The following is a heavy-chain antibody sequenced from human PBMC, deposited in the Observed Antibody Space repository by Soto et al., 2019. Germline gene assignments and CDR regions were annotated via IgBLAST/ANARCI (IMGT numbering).Heavy chain of an antibody. V-gene: IGHV4-39*01. D-gene: IGHD6-13*01. CDR2: IFYTGST. Sequence: QLQLQESGPGLVRPSETLSLTCIVSGDSTGSSSYYWGWIRQPPGKGLEWIGSIFYTGSTYYNPSLKSRVTISVDTSKNQFSLRLSSVTAADTAVYYCARQSIAAADMWCFDPWGQGTLVTVSS. CDR1: GDSTGSSSYY. J-gene: IGHJ5*02. CDR3: ARQSIAAADMWCFDP.